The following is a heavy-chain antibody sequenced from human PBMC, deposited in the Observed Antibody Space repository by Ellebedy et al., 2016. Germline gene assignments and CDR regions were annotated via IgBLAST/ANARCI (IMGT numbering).Heavy chain of an antibody. V-gene: IGHV3-53*01. CDR2: IYSEGTT. CDR3: AREGLEQVTRTDAFDF. Sequence: GGSLRLXCAVSGFTVNNNFMFWVRQAPDKGLEWVSLIYSEGTTAYADSVKGRFTISKDNSKNKLFLQMNSLRAEDTAVYHCAREGLEQVTRTDAFDFWGQGTMVTVSS. D-gene: IGHD1-1*01. CDR1: GFTVNNNF. J-gene: IGHJ3*01.